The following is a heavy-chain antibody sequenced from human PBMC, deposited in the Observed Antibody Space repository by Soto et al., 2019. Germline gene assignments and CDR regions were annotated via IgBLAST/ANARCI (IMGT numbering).Heavy chain of an antibody. V-gene: IGHV3-7*01. Sequence: EVQLVESGGGLVQPGGSLRLSCADSGFSSSPFWMTWVRQAPGKGLEWVALIKQDGSEELYVDSVKGRFTISRDNSKNSVYLQMDSPRVEDTAGYYFTGCSGGLQTGWGQGTLVTVSS. CDR3: TGCSGGLQTG. J-gene: IGHJ4*02. CDR2: IKQDGSEE. D-gene: IGHD6-19*01. CDR1: GFSSSPFW.